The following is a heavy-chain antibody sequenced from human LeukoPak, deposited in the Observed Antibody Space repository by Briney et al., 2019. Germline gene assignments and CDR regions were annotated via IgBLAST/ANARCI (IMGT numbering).Heavy chain of an antibody. CDR2: IYYTGNT. CDR1: GGSVSSTTDH. CDR3: ARLENGRPGDY. J-gene: IGHJ4*02. V-gene: IGHV4-39*01. Sequence: PSETLSLTCTVSGGSVSSTTDHWGWTRQPPGKGLEWIGSIYYTGNTYYSPSLRSRLTISIDTSKNQFSLKLTSVPAADTAVYFCARLENGRPGDYWGQGILVTVSS. D-gene: IGHD1-1*01.